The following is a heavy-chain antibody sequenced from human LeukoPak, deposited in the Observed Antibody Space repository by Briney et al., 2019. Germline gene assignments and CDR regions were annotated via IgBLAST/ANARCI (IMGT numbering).Heavy chain of an antibody. CDR1: GFTFSFYS. J-gene: IGHJ4*02. V-gene: IGHV3-48*01. Sequence: GGSLRLSCAPSGFTFSFYSMNWVRQAPGKGLEWVSYISTSSTTIYYADSVKGRFTISRDNSKNTLYLQMKSLRAEDTAVYYCAKDPHDYGDPPAHFDYWGQGTLVTVSS. CDR3: AKDPHDYGDPPAHFDY. CDR2: ISTSSTTI. D-gene: IGHD4-17*01.